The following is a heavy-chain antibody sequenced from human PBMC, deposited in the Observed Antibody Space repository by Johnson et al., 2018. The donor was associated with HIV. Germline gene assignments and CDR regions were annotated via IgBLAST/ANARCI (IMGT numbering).Heavy chain of an antibody. CDR1: GFTFTNAW. CDR3: VKGIDSSSWYAFDI. J-gene: IGHJ3*02. D-gene: IGHD6-13*01. CDR2: IKSKTDGGIT. Sequence: VQLVESGGGLVKPGASLRLSCAASGFTFTNAWMSWVRQAPGKGLDWVGRIKSKTDGGITDYAAPVKGRFTISRDNSKNTLYLQMNSLRAEDTAVYYCVKGIDSSSWYAFDIWGQGTMVTVSS. V-gene: IGHV3-15*01.